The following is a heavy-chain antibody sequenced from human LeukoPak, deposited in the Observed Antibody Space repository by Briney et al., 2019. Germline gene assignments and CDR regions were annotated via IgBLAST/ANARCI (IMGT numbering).Heavy chain of an antibody. J-gene: IGHJ4*02. D-gene: IGHD5-18*01. Sequence: GGSPRLSCAASGFTVSSNYMSWVRQAPGKGLEWVSVIYSGGSTYYADSVKGRFTISRDNSKNTLYLQMNSLGAEDTAVYYCARVLVEWIQLWFGYRGQGTLVTVSS. CDR2: IYSGGST. V-gene: IGHV3-53*01. CDR1: GFTVSSNY. CDR3: ARVLVEWIQLWFGY.